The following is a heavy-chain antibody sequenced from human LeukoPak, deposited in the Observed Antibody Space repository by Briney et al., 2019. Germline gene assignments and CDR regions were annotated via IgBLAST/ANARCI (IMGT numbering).Heavy chain of an antibody. J-gene: IGHJ4*02. CDR2: IHSSGRT. V-gene: IGHV4-59*08. Sequence: SETLSLTCSVSSGSISNSYWSWIRQPPGKGLEWIGYIHSSGRTKYDPSLESRVTISIDTSMNHFSLKVSSVTAPDTAVYYCARHQDGYGDYFDFWGQGILVTVSS. CDR1: SGSISNSY. CDR3: ARHQDGYGDYFDF. D-gene: IGHD5-24*01.